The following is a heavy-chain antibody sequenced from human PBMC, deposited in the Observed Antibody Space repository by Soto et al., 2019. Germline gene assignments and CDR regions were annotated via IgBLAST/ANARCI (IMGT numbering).Heavy chain of an antibody. CDR3: ARAPPMYNSGSY. CDR2: ISGSGGAT. D-gene: IGHD6-19*01. V-gene: IGHV3-23*01. J-gene: IGHJ4*02. CDR1: GVPFSSYV. Sequence: TGGSLILCCVSSGVPFSSYVMSWVRQAPGKGLEWVSAISGSGGATYYADSVKGRFTISRDNSKNTLFLHMNSLRVEDTAVYYCARAPPMYNSGSYWGQGTLVTVSS.